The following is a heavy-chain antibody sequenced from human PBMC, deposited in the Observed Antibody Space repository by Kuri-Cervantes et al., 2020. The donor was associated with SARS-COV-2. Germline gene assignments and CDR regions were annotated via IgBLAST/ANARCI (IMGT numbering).Heavy chain of an antibody. Sequence: GGSLRLSCAASGFTFSSYAMHWVRQAPGKGLERVALISYDEVNKYYADSVKGRFSISRDNSRNTLYLQMNSLRAEDTAVYYCAGFPEWELLPFDIWGQGTMVTVSS. J-gene: IGHJ3*02. V-gene: IGHV3-30*04. D-gene: IGHD1-26*01. CDR1: GFTFSSYA. CDR3: AGFPEWELLPFDI. CDR2: ISYDEVNK.